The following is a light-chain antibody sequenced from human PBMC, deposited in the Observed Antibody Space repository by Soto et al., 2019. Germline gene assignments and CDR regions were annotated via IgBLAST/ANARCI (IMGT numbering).Light chain of an antibody. Sequence: QSALTQPASVSGSPGQSITISCTGTSSDVGGYNYVSWYQQHPGKAPKLMIYDVSNRPSGVSNRFSGSKSGNTASLTISGLQAEDEADYYCSSYTSSSLSVFDGGTKVTVL. CDR2: DVS. CDR3: SSYTSSSLSV. J-gene: IGLJ3*02. CDR1: SSDVGGYNY. V-gene: IGLV2-14*01.